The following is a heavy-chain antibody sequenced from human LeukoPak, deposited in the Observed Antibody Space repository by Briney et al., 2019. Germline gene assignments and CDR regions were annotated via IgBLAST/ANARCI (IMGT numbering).Heavy chain of an antibody. CDR2: IYHSGST. V-gene: IGHV4-4*02. CDR3: ARGLLRFLNWFDP. D-gene: IGHD2-21*01. J-gene: IGHJ5*02. CDR1: GASISTNNW. Sequence: PSETLSLTCTVSGASISTNNWWTWVRQSPGKGLEWIGEIYHSGSTNYNPSLKSRVTISVDTSKNQFSLKLSSVTAADTAVYYCARGLLRFLNWFDPWGQGTLVTVSS.